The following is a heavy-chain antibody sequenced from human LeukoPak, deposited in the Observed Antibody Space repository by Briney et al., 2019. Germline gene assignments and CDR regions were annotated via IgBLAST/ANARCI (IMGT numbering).Heavy chain of an antibody. CDR3: AKIFCSSASCRSGMDV. Sequence: GGSLTLSCAASGFIFSSYGMHWVRQAPGKGLEWVALIRSDGSKTYYSDSVEGRFTISRDNSNNTLYLQMYSPGADDTAVYYCAKIFCSSASCRSGMDVWGRGTTVTVSS. CDR1: GFIFSSYG. CDR2: IRSDGSKT. J-gene: IGHJ6*02. V-gene: IGHV3-30*02. D-gene: IGHD2-2*01.